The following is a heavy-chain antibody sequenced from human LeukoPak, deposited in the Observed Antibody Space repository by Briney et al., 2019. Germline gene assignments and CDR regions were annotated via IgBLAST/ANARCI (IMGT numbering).Heavy chain of an antibody. CDR2: IYYSGST. D-gene: IGHD1-1*01. V-gene: IGHV4-59*01. J-gene: IGHJ3*02. Sequence: KTSETLSLTCTVSGGSISSYYWSWIRQPPGKGLEWIGYIYYSGSTNYNPSLKSRVTISVDTSKNQFSLKLSSVTAADTAVYYCAREREPYNWNDGAFDIWGQGTMVTVSS. CDR3: AREREPYNWNDGAFDI. CDR1: GGSISSYY.